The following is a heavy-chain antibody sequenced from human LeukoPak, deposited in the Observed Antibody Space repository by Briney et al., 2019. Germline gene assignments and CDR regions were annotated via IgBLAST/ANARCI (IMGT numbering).Heavy chain of an antibody. D-gene: IGHD5-12*01. Sequence: SETLSLTCAASGYSISSGYYWGWIRQPPGKGLEWIGSIYHSGSTYYNPSLKSRVTISVDTSKNQFSLKLSSVTAADTAVYYCSSACYHCLVDYWGQGTLVTVSS. J-gene: IGHJ4*02. CDR3: SSACYHCLVDY. CDR1: GYSISSGYY. V-gene: IGHV4-38-2*01. CDR2: IYHSGST.